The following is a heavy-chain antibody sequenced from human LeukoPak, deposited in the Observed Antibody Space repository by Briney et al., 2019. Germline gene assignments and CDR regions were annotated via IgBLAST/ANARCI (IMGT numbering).Heavy chain of an antibody. V-gene: IGHV4-4*07. CDR3: ARWRSGGYFDY. Sequence: PSETLSLTCTVSGGSISTYYWSWIRQPAGKGLEWIGLIYTSGITNYNPSLKSRVTMSGDTSKNQFSLNLSSETAADTAVYYCARWRSGGYFDYWGQGTLVTVSS. D-gene: IGHD1-26*01. CDR1: GGSISTYY. J-gene: IGHJ4*02. CDR2: IYTSGIT.